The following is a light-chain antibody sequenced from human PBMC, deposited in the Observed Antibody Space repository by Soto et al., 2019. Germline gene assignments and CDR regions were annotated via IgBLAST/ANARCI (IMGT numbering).Light chain of an antibody. V-gene: IGLV2-14*01. CDR2: EVS. CDR3: SSFSSITREV. Sequence: QSALTQPASVSGSPGQSIAISCTGTRSDVGAYNYVSWYQQHPGKTPKLMIYEVSNRPSGVSHRFSGSKSGNTASLTISGLQTEDEADYYCSSFSSITREVFGGGTKLTVL. CDR1: RSDVGAYNY. J-gene: IGLJ2*01.